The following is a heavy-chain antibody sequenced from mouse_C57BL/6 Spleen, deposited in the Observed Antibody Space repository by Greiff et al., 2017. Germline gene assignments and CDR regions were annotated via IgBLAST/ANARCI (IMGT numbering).Heavy chain of an antibody. Sequence: EVKLMESGGGLVKPGGSLKLSCAASGFTFSSYAMSWVRQTPEKRLEWVATISDGGSYTNYPDNVKGRFTISRDNAKNNLYLQMSHLKSEDTAMYYCARSGVYFDYWGQGTTLTVSS. CDR2: ISDGGSYT. CDR3: ARSGVYFDY. J-gene: IGHJ2*01. CDR1: GFTFSSYA. V-gene: IGHV5-4*03.